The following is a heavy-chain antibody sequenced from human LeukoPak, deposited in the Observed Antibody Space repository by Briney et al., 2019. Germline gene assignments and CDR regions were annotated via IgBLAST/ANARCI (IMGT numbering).Heavy chain of an antibody. CDR1: GGTFSSYA. Sequence: SVKVSCKASGGTFSSYAISWVRQAPGQGLEWMGRIIPILGIANYAQKFQGRVTITADKSTSTAYMELSSLRSEDTAVYYCARDPHGGYDFWSGYYRPGIGMDVWGQGTTVTVSS. CDR3: ARDPHGGYDFWSGYYRPGIGMDV. CDR2: IIPILGIA. D-gene: IGHD3-3*01. J-gene: IGHJ6*02. V-gene: IGHV1-69*04.